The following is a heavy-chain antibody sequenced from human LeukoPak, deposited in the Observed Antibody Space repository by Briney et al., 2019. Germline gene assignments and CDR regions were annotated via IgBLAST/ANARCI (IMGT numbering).Heavy chain of an antibody. Sequence: ASVKVSCKASGYTFTSYYMHRVRQAPGQGLEWMGIINPSGGSTSYAQKFQGRVTMTRDTSTSTVYMELSSLRSEDTAVYYCARDGLYICSGYYPYYYYYYMDVWGKGTTVTVSS. J-gene: IGHJ6*03. V-gene: IGHV1-46*01. CDR2: INPSGGST. D-gene: IGHD3-22*01. CDR3: ARDGLYICSGYYPYYYYYYMDV. CDR1: GYTFTSYY.